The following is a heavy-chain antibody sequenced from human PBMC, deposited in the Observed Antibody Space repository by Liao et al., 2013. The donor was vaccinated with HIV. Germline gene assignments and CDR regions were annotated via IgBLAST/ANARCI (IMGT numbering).Heavy chain of an antibody. CDR2: IHHSGTT. V-gene: IGHV4-34*01. D-gene: IGHD3-3*01. CDR3: ARGNFLVGSTSFDH. CDR1: GGSINNYY. J-gene: IGHJ4*02. Sequence: QVQLQQWGAGPLKPSETLSLTCTVSGGSINNYYWTWIRQSPGKGLEWIGEIHHSGTTTYNPSLETRITISLHTSENQFSLTLTSVTAADTAVYYCARGNFLVGSTSFDHWGQGTLVTVSS.